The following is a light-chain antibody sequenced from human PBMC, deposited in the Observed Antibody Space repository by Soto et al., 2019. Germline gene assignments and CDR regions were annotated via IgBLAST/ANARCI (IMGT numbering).Light chain of an antibody. Sequence: DIQMTQSPSSVSASVGDRVTITCRASLDISDWLAWYQQKPGKAPKLLIYAASSLQSGVPSSFSGSGSGTDFTLTISSLLPEDFATYYCQQTNSFPWTFGQGTKVEI. V-gene: IGKV1-12*02. CDR3: QQTNSFPWT. CDR1: LDISDW. J-gene: IGKJ1*01. CDR2: AAS.